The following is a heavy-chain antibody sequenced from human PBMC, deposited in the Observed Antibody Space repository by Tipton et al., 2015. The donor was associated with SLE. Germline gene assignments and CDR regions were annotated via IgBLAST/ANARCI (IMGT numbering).Heavy chain of an antibody. V-gene: IGHV4-31*02. Sequence: LRLSCTVSGGSISSGGYYWSWIRQHPGKGLEWIGHIYYSGSTYYNPSLKSRVTISIDTSKNQFSLKLSSVTAADTAVYYCARKRLPDLDFDLWGRGTLVTASS. D-gene: IGHD3-16*01. CDR3: ARKRLPDLDFDL. CDR1: GGSISSGGYY. CDR2: IYYSGST. J-gene: IGHJ2*01.